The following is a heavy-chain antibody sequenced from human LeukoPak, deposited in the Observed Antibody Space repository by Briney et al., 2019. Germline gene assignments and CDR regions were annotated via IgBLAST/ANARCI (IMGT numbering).Heavy chain of an antibody. CDR3: ARGLIWGSYRLYYFDF. CDR2: ISYDGSSK. Sequence: GGYLRLSCAASGFTFSSYAMHWVRQAPGEGLEWVAVISYDGSSKYYADSVKGRFTISRDNSKNTLYLQMNSLRAEDTAVYYCARGLIWGSYRLYYFDFWGQGSLVTVSS. CDR1: GFTFSSYA. J-gene: IGHJ4*02. D-gene: IGHD3-16*02. V-gene: IGHV3-30-3*01.